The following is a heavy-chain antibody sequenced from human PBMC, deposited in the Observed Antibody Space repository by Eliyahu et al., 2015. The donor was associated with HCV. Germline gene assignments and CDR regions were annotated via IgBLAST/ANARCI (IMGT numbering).Heavy chain of an antibody. Sequence: EVQLLESGGGLVQPGGSLRLSCAASGFTFSSYAMSWVRQAPGKGLEWVSAISGSGXSTYYADSVKGRFTISRDNSKNTLYLQMNSLRAEDTAVYYCAKDRLGELSVSRSAGAPNWFDPWGQGTLVTVSS. CDR3: AKDRLGELSVSRSAGAPNWFDP. J-gene: IGHJ5*02. V-gene: IGHV3-23*01. CDR1: GFTFSSYA. CDR2: ISGSGXST. D-gene: IGHD3-10*01.